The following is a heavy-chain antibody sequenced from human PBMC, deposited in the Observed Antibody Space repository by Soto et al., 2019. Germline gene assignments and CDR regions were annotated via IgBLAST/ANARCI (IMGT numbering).Heavy chain of an antibody. Sequence: WGSLRLSCAASGFTFISYGIHFFRQSPFKWLEWVAVISYDGSNKYYADSVKGRFTISRDNSKNTLYLQMNSLRAEDTAVYYCAKGESPRGGADPQKISIDYWGQGTLVTVSS. D-gene: IGHD2-21*01. CDR1: GFTFISYG. V-gene: IGHV3-30*18. CDR2: ISYDGSNK. CDR3: AKGESPRGGADPQKISIDY. J-gene: IGHJ4*02.